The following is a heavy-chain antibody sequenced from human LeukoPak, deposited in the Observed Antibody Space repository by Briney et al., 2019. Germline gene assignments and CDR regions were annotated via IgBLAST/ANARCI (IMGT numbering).Heavy chain of an antibody. CDR1: GYTLTELS. CDR3: APYYYDSSGYIHNWFDP. CDR2: FDPEDGET. V-gene: IGHV1-24*01. Sequence: ASVKVSCKVSGYTLTELSMHWVRQAPGKGLGWKGGFDPEDGETIYAQKFQGRVTMTEDTSTDTAYMELSSLRSEDTAVYYCAPYYYDSSGYIHNWFDPWGQGTLVTVSS. J-gene: IGHJ5*02. D-gene: IGHD3-22*01.